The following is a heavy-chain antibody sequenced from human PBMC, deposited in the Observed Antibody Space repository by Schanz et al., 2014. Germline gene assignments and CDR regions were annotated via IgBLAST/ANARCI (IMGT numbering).Heavy chain of an antibody. CDR2: ISFDGRNT. CDR3: ARDGDFDY. CDR1: GITLSGYG. Sequence: QVYLVESGGDLVKPGGSLRLSCAASGITLSGYGLHWVRQAPGKGLEWVGFISFDGRNTGYAHSVKGRFTISRDNSKNTLFLQMSSLRAEDTAVYYCARDGDFDYWGQGTLVTVSS. J-gene: IGHJ4*02. V-gene: IGHV3-30*03.